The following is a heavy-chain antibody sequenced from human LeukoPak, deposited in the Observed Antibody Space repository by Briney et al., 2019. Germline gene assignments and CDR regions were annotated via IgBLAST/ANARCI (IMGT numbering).Heavy chain of an antibody. Sequence: SETLSLTCTVSGGSISSSSYYWGWIRQPPGKGLEWIGSIYYSGSTYYNPSLKSRVTISVDTSKNQFSLKLSSVTAADTAVYYCARDMEGIVVVVAAYSNWFDPWGQGTLVTVSS. J-gene: IGHJ5*02. CDR1: GGSISSSSYY. CDR3: ARDMEGIVVVVAAYSNWFDP. V-gene: IGHV4-39*07. CDR2: IYYSGST. D-gene: IGHD2-15*01.